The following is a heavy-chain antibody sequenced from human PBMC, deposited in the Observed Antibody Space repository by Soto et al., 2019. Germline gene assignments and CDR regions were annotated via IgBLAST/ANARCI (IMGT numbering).Heavy chain of an antibody. V-gene: IGHV4-59*01. D-gene: IGHD1-26*01. J-gene: IGHJ4*02. CDR2: MYYSGNT. CDR1: GFSISNYD. CDR3: VGGISEWGRIDF. Sequence: WGTLCLTCAVSGFSISNYDWSWVRQPPGKGLEYIGYMYYSGNTYYNPSLKSGGTISGDASKNQFSLKLRSVTAAETAVYYCVGGISEWGRIDFWGQGNLVTVSS.